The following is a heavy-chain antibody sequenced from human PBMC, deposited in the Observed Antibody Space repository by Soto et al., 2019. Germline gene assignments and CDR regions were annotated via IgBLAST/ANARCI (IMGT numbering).Heavy chain of an antibody. D-gene: IGHD2-15*01. J-gene: IGHJ5*02. Sequence: EVHLAESGGGLVEPGGSLRLSCAASGFTFSNAWMYWVRQAPGKGLEWVGRIKSNIEGGTPTYAAAVKGRFTISRDDSKDTVYLQMNSLKSEDTAVYYCTTVSDTVVVVAATRLGGFGPWGQGTLVTVSS. CDR1: GFTFSNAW. CDR3: TTVSDTVVVVAATRLGGFGP. CDR2: IKSNIEGGTP. V-gene: IGHV3-15*07.